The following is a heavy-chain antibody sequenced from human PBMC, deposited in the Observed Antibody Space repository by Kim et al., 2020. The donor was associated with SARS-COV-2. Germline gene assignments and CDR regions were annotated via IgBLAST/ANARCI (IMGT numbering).Heavy chain of an antibody. CDR3: AKVRGSGSLYFDY. CDR2: ISGSGAGT. J-gene: IGHJ4*02. Sequence: GGSLRLSCAASGFTFSSYAMSWVRQAPGKGLEWVSGISGSGAGTNYADSVKGRFTISRDNSKNTLYLQMNSLRAEETAIYYCAKVRGSGSLYFDYWGQGTLVTVSS. CDR1: GFTFSSYA. D-gene: IGHD3-10*01. V-gene: IGHV3-23*01.